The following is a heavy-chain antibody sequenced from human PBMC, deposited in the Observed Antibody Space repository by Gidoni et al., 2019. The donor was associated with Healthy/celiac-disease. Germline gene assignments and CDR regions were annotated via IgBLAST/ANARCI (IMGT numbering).Heavy chain of an antibody. CDR3: AKDLWNYGGNSEMVGYFQH. J-gene: IGHJ1*01. V-gene: IGHV3-23*01. D-gene: IGHD1-7*01. CDR2: MSGGGGST. Sequence: EVQLLESGGGLVQPGAFLSLSCAASGFTFSPFALCWVRQDPGKGREWVSAMSGGGGSTYYADSVKGRFTISRNNSKNTLYLQMNSLRAEETAVYYCAKDLWNYGGNSEMVGYFQHWGQGTLVTVSS. CDR1: GFTFSPFA.